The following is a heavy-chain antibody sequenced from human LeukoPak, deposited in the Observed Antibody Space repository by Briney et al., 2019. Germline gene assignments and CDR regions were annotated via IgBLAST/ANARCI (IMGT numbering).Heavy chain of an antibody. CDR1: GFTFSRYP. CDR2: ISGNGGSA. CDR3: VKAQYDFWSGLDY. V-gene: IGHV3-64D*09. J-gene: IGHJ4*02. Sequence: GGSLRLSCSASGFTFSRYPMHWVRQAPGKGLEYVSAISGNGGSAYYADSVKGRFTISRDNSKNTLYLQMSSLRTEDTAIYYCVKAQYDFWSGLDYWGQGTLVTVSS. D-gene: IGHD3-3*01.